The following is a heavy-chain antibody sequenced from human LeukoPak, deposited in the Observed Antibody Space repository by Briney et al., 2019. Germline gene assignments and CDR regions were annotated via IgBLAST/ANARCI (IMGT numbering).Heavy chain of an antibody. CDR1: GGSFSGYY. Sequence: SETLSLTCAVYGGSFSGYYWSWIRQPPGKGLEWIGEINHSGSTNYNPSLKSRVTISVNTSKNHFSLKLSSVTAADTPVYYCARAYSSSWPHLDYWGQGALVTVSS. D-gene: IGHD6-13*01. J-gene: IGHJ4*02. CDR2: INHSGST. CDR3: ARAYSSSWPHLDY. V-gene: IGHV4-34*01.